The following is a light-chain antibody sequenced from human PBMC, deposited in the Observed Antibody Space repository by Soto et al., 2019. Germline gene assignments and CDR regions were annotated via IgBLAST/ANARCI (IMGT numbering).Light chain of an antibody. CDR3: GSYTSRITPYV. V-gene: IGLV2-14*01. CDR1: SSDVGGYNS. Sequence: QSALAQPASVSGSPGQSITISCTGTSSDVGGYNSVSWYQQHPGKVPKLMIYEVSNRPSGVSNRFSGSKSGNTAYLTISGLQAEDEADYYCGSYTSRITPYVFGTGTKVTVL. CDR2: EVS. J-gene: IGLJ1*01.